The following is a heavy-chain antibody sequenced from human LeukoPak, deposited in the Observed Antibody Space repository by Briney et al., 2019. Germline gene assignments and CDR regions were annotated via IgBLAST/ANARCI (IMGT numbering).Heavy chain of an antibody. J-gene: IGHJ4*02. V-gene: IGHV3-48*03. CDR2: IIGSSNTI. Sequence: PGGSLRLSCAASGFTFSSYEMNWVRQAPGKGLEWIAYIIGSSNTIYYADSMKGRFTISRDNAKNSLYLQMNSPRADDTAVYYCARERTTIVSGTTIGAYWGQGTQVTVYS. D-gene: IGHD4-11*01. CDR3: ARERTTIVSGTTIGAY. CDR1: GFTFSSYE.